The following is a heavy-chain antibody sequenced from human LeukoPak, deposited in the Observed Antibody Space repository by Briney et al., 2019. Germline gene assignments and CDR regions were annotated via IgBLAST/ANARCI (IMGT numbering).Heavy chain of an antibody. Sequence: GASVKVSCKASGYTFTSYYMHWVRQAPGQGLEWMGIINPSGGSTSYAQKFQGRVTMTRDTSTSTVYMELSSLRSDDTAVYYCATIRIAVAGTEDYWGQGTLVTVSS. CDR1: GYTFTSYY. CDR3: ATIRIAVAGTEDY. D-gene: IGHD6-19*01. CDR2: INPSGGST. V-gene: IGHV1-46*01. J-gene: IGHJ4*02.